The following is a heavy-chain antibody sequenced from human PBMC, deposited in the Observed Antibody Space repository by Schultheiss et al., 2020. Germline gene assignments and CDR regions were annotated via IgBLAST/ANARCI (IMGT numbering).Heavy chain of an antibody. D-gene: IGHD5-12*01. V-gene: IGHV3-48*03. CDR1: GFTFSSYE. CDR3: ARFRGYDYYYYYYMDV. Sequence: GGSLRLSCAASGFTFSSYEMNWVRQAPGKGLEWVSYISSSGSTIYYADSVKGRFTISRDNAKNSLYLQMNSLRAEDTAVYYCARFRGYDYYYYYYMDVWGKGTTVTVSS. J-gene: IGHJ6*03. CDR2: ISSSGSTI.